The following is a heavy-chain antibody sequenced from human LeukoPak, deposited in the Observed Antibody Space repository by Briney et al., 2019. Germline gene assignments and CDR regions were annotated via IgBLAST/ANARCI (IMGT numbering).Heavy chain of an antibody. J-gene: IGHJ3*02. D-gene: IGHD5-12*01. CDR1: GFTFSSYA. V-gene: IGHV3-30*04. Sequence: GGSLRLSCAASGFTFSSYAMHWVRQAPGKGLEWVAVISDDGSNKYYADPVKGRFTTSRDNSKNTLYLQMNSLRAEDTAVYYCASVDDLDAFAMWGQGTMVIVFS. CDR3: ASVDDLDAFAM. CDR2: ISDDGSNK.